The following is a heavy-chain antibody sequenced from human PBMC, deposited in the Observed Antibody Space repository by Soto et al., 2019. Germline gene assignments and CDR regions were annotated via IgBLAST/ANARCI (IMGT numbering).Heavy chain of an antibody. CDR3: AHAGDFDLLSFDR. J-gene: IGHJ4*02. CDR1: GFSLTTTRMG. D-gene: IGHD2-15*01. Sequence: QTTLKESGPPLVRPAQTLTLTCAFSGFSLTTTRMGVAWIRQPPGKALEWLALIYWDDDKRYSPSLKNRLTVSKDTSTNRVVLTITNISPDDTGTYFCAHAGDFDLLSFDRWGPGTLVTVSS. V-gene: IGHV2-5*02. CDR2: IYWDDDK.